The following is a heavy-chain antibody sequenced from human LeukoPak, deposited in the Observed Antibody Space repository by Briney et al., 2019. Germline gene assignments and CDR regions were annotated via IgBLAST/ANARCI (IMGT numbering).Heavy chain of an antibody. CDR3: ARGCSGGSCYSDYYYGMDV. Sequence: GASVKVSCKASGYTFTGYYMHWVRQAPGQGLEWMGWINPNSGGTNYAQKFQGRVTMTRDTSISTAYMELSRLRSDDTAVYYCARGCSGGSCYSDYYYGMDVWGQGTTVTVSS. CDR2: INPNSGGT. CDR1: GYTFTGYY. D-gene: IGHD2-15*01. J-gene: IGHJ6*02. V-gene: IGHV1-2*02.